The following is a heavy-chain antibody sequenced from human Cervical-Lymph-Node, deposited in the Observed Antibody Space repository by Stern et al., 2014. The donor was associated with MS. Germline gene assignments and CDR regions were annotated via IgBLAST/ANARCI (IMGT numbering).Heavy chain of an antibody. CDR1: GGTFSSYA. CDR2: IIPIFVTA. V-gene: IGHV1-69*06. CDR3: ARGVGDVVVPAAMGWFDP. J-gene: IGHJ5*02. Sequence: VQLVQSGAEVKKPGSSVKVSCKASGGTFSSYAISWVRQAPGQGLEWMGGIIPIFVTANYAQKFQGRVTITADKSTSTAYMELSSLRSEDTAVYYCARGVGDVVVPAAMGWFDPWGQGTLVTVSS. D-gene: IGHD2-2*01.